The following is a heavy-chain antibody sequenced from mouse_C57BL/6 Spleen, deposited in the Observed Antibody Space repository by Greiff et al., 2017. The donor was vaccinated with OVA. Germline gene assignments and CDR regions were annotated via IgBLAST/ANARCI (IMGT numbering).Heavy chain of an antibody. D-gene: IGHD2-5*01. CDR1: GYAFSSYW. Sequence: QVQLQQSGAELVKPGASVKISCKASGYAFSSYWMNWVKQRPGKGLEWIGQIYPGDGDTNYNGKFKGKATLTADKSSSTAYMQLSSLTSEDSAVYFCARRVLYSNYYFDYWGQGTTLTVSS. J-gene: IGHJ2*01. CDR3: ARRVLYSNYYFDY. V-gene: IGHV1-80*01. CDR2: IYPGDGDT.